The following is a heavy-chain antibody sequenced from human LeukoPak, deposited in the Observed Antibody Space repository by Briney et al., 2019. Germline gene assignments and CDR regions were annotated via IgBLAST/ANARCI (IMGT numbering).Heavy chain of an antibody. CDR3: ARVGSWDAFDI. D-gene: IGHD1-26*01. CDR2: ISSNGGST. J-gene: IGHJ3*02. CDR1: GFTFSSYA. V-gene: IGHV3-64*01. Sequence: GGSLRLSCAASGFTFSSYAMHWVRQAPGKGPEYVSAISSNGGSTYYANSVKGRFTISRDNSKNTLYLQMGSLRAEDMAVYYCARVGSWDAFDIWGQGTMVNVSS.